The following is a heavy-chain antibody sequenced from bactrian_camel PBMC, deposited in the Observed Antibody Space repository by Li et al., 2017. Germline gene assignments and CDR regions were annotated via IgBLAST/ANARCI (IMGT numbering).Heavy chain of an antibody. CDR2: HTRDDDTI. D-gene: IGHD1*01. V-gene: IGHV3S63*01. CDR1: GFTVDDSG. J-gene: IGHJ4*01. CDR3: AADQPSAPRGRCVEEDEDSPY. Sequence: HVQLVESGGGSVQAGGSLRLSCTASGFTVDDSGMGRFRQAPGSDCELVAHTRDDDTIYYANSVKGRFAISYDRGKKTVYLQMNSLKPEDTAVYYCAADQPSAPRGRCVEEDEDSPYWGQGTQVTVS.